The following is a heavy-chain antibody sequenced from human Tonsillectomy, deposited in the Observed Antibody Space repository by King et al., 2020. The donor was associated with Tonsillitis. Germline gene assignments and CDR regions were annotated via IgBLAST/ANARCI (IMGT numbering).Heavy chain of an antibody. V-gene: IGHV3-23*04. CDR1: GFSFTTYA. CDR3: AKDPGPNYSDSAGYYDDSFDI. CDR2: ISGLGFIT. Sequence: VQLVESGGGLVQPGGSLRLSCAASGFSFTTYAMTWVRQAPGKGLEWVSGISGLGFITYYADSVKGRFTISRDNSKNTLFLQMNSLRAEDTAIYYCAKDPGPNYSDSAGYYDDSFDIWGQGTMVTVSS. D-gene: IGHD3-22*01. J-gene: IGHJ3*02.